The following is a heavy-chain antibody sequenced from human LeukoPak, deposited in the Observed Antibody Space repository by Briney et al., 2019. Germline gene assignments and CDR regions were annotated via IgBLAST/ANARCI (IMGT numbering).Heavy chain of an antibody. CDR3: ARAVLLQQWLFPSFDY. D-gene: IGHD6-19*01. CDR2: ISSSSSYI. Sequence: PGGSLRLSCAASGFTFSSYSMNWVRQAPGKGLEWFSSISSSSSYIYYADSVKGRFTISRDNAKNSLYLQMNSLRAEDTAVYYCARAVLLQQWLFPSFDYWGQGTLVTVSS. J-gene: IGHJ4*02. CDR1: GFTFSSYS. V-gene: IGHV3-21*01.